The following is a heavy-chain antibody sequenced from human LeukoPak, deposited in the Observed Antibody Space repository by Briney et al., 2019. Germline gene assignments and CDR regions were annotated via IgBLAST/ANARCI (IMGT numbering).Heavy chain of an antibody. Sequence: PGMSLRLSCAASGFTFSSYGMHWVRQAPGKGLEWVAVISYDGSNKYYADSVKGRFTISRDNSKNTLYLQMNSLRAEDTAVYYCAKHPFGYYYGSRDYGMDVWGQGTTVTVSS. CDR1: GFTFSSYG. J-gene: IGHJ6*02. CDR3: AKHPFGYYYGSRDYGMDV. V-gene: IGHV3-30*18. CDR2: ISYDGSNK. D-gene: IGHD3-10*01.